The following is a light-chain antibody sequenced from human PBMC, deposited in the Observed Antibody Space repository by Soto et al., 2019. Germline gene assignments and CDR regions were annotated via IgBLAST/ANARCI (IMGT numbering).Light chain of an antibody. CDR3: QQYGSSSWT. CDR1: QSVSSN. V-gene: IGKV3-20*01. Sequence: EIVLTQSPGTLSLSPGERATLSCRASQSVSSNLAWYQQKPGQAPRLLIYGASSRATGIPDRFSGSGSGTEFTLTIGRLEPEDFAVYYCQQYGSSSWTFGQGTKVDI. CDR2: GAS. J-gene: IGKJ1*01.